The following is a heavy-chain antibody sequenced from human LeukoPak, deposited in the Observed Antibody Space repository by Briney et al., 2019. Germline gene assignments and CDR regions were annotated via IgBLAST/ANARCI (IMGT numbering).Heavy chain of an antibody. CDR2: IYYSGST. J-gene: IGHJ5*02. D-gene: IGHD6-19*01. Sequence: PSETLSLTCTVSGGSISSSSYYWGWIRQPPGKGLEWIGSIYYSGSTYYNPSLKSRVTISVDTSKNQFSLKLSSVTAADTAVYYCAREGIAVAGTGGWFDPWGQGTLVTVSS. CDR3: AREGIAVAGTGGWFDP. V-gene: IGHV4-39*07. CDR1: GGSISSSSYY.